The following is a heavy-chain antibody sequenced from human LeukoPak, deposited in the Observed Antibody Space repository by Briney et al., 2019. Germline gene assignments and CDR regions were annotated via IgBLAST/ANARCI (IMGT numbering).Heavy chain of an antibody. D-gene: IGHD6-13*01. CDR3: ARGISSAAGIYFDY. CDR1: GFTFSTNS. V-gene: IGHV3-21*01. Sequence: NTGGSLRLSCAASGFTFSTNSMHWVRQAPGKGLEWVSSISSSSSYIYYADSVKGRFTISRDNAKNSLYLQMNSLRAEDTAVYYCARGISSAAGIYFDYWGQGTLVTVSS. J-gene: IGHJ4*02. CDR2: ISSSSSYI.